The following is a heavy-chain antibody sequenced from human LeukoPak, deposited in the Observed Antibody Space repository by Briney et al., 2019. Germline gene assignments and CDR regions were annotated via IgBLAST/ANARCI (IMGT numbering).Heavy chain of an antibody. D-gene: IGHD6-13*01. CDR3: AKDRSSSGPGVRFDP. J-gene: IGHJ5*02. Sequence: GGSLRLSCAASGFTFSSYAMNWVRQAPGKGLEWVSTISGSGGSTYYADSVKGRFTISRDNSKNTVYLQMNSLRAEDTALYYCAKDRSSSGPGVRFDPWGQGTLVTVSP. V-gene: IGHV3-23*01. CDR2: ISGSGGST. CDR1: GFTFSSYA.